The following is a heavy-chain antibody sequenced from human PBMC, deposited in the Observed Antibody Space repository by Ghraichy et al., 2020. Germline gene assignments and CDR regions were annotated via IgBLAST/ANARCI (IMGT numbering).Heavy chain of an antibody. D-gene: IGHD3-22*01. CDR3: AREGSYYDSSGYPFDY. CDR2: IYYSGST. J-gene: IGHJ4*02. V-gene: IGHV4-39*07. CDR1: GGSISSSSYY. Sequence: SETLSLTCTVSGGSISSSSYYWGWIRQPPGKGLEWIGSIYYSGSTYYNPSLKSRVTISVDTSKNQFSLKLSSVTAADTAVYYCAREGSYYDSSGYPFDYGGQGTLVTVSS.